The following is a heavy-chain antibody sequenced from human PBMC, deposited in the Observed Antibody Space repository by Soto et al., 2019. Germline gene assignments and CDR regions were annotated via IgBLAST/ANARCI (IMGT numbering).Heavy chain of an antibody. D-gene: IGHD3-10*01. J-gene: IGHJ4*02. Sequence: PGESLKISCKGSAYNFTTYWIAWVRQMPGEGLEWMGIIYPGDSDTRYSPSFQGQVTISADKSINTAYLQWSSLKPSDTAMYYCARLWFGELRAYYFDYWGQGTLVTVSS. CDR1: AYNFTTYW. V-gene: IGHV5-51*01. CDR2: IYPGDSDT. CDR3: ARLWFGELRAYYFDY.